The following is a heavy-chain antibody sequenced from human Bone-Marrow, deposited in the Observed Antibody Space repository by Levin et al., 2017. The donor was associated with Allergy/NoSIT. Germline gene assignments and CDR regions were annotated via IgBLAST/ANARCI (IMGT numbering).Heavy chain of an antibody. D-gene: IGHD2-2*01. CDR1: DVSIRNYY. J-gene: IGHJ4*02. V-gene: IGHV4-59*01. CDR3: ARVGPATGGLDS. Sequence: SQTLSLTCSVSDVSIRNYYWSWIRQPPGKGLEYIGDIFYSVSTNYIPSLKSRVTMSVDTSKNQFSLRLRSLTAADTAVYYCARVGPATGGLDSWGPGTLVIVSS. CDR2: IFYSVST.